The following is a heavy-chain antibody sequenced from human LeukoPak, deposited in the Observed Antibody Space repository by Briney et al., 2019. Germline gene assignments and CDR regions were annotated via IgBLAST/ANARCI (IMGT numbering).Heavy chain of an antibody. CDR1: GGSISSGGYS. J-gene: IGHJ4*02. Sequence: ASETLSLTCAVSGGSISSGGYSWSWIRQPPGKGLEWIGYIYHSGSTYYNPSLKSRVTISVDRSKNQFSPKLSSVTAADTAVYYCASASDKIQLWPDYWGQGTLVTVSS. V-gene: IGHV4-30-2*01. CDR2: IYHSGST. CDR3: ASASDKIQLWPDY. D-gene: IGHD5-18*01.